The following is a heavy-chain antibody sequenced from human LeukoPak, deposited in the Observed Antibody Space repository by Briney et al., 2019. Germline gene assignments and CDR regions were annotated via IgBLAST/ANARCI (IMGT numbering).Heavy chain of an antibody. CDR3: ARGEDYDSSGYYDWYFDL. D-gene: IGHD3-22*01. V-gene: IGHV4-59*01. CDR2: IYYSGST. CDR1: GGSIRSYY. J-gene: IGHJ2*01. Sequence: SETLSLTCTVSGGSIRSYYWIWIRQPPGKGLEWIGYIYYSGSTNYNPSLKSRVTISVDTSKDQFSLKLSSVTAADTAVYYCARGEDYDSSGYYDWYFDLWGRGTLVTVSS.